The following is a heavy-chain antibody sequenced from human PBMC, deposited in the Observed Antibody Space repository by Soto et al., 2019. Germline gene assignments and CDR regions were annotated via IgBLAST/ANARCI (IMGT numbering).Heavy chain of an antibody. D-gene: IGHD1-26*01. V-gene: IGHV4-31*03. CDR2: IYYSGST. CDR3: ARDGGGSYYKDCAFDI. J-gene: IGHJ3*02. Sequence: QVQLQESGPGLVKPSQTLSLTCTVSGGSISSGGYYWSWIRQHPGKGLEWIGYIYYSGSTYYNPSLKSRVTISVDTSKNQFSLKLSSVTAADTAVYYCARDGGGSYYKDCAFDISGQGTMVTVSS. CDR1: GGSISSGGYY.